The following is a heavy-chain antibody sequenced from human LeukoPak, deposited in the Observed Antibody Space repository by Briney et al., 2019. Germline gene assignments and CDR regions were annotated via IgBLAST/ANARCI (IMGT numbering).Heavy chain of an antibody. Sequence: SETLSLTCAVYGGSFSGYYWSWIRQPPGKGLEWIGEINHSGSTNYNPSLKSRVTISVDTSKNQFSLKLSSVTAADTAVYYCARDGYYDSSGYWAGPPDIWGQGTMVTVSS. CDR2: INHSGST. D-gene: IGHD3-22*01. V-gene: IGHV4-34*01. CDR3: ARDGYYDSSGYWAGPPDI. CDR1: GGSFSGYY. J-gene: IGHJ3*02.